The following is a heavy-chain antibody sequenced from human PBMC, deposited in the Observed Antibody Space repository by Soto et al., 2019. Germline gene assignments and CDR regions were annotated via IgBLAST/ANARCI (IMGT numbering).Heavy chain of an antibody. CDR2: ILPIFGPR. Sequence: QVQLVQSGAEVKKPGSSVKVSCKASGGTFSSYAISWVRQAPGQGLEWMEGILPIFGPRNYAQKFQGRVTXTXDXSTSTAYMELSSLRSEDTAVYYCARDRIAVAGMFDYWGQGTLVTVSS. CDR1: GGTFSSYA. V-gene: IGHV1-69*05. J-gene: IGHJ4*02. D-gene: IGHD6-19*01. CDR3: ARDRIAVAGMFDY.